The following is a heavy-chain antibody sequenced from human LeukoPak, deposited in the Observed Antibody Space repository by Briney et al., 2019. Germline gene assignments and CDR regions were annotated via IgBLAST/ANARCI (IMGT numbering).Heavy chain of an antibody. V-gene: IGHV3-48*04. D-gene: IGHD5-12*01. CDR3: ARPPKPVLRSPWATDYYYYMDV. CDR1: GFTFSSYS. J-gene: IGHJ6*03. CDR2: ISSGSSTI. Sequence: GGSLRLSCAASGFTFSSYSMNWVRQAPGKGLEWVSYISSGSSTIYYADSVKGRFTISRDNAKNSLYLQMNSLRAEDTAVYYCARPPKPVLRSPWATDYYYYMDVWGKGTTVTVSS.